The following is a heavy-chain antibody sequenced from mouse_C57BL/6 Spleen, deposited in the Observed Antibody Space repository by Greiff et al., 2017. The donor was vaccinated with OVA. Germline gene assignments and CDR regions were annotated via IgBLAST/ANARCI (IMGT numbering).Heavy chain of an antibody. CDR2: IYPGSGNT. V-gene: IGHV1-66*01. CDR1: GYSFTSYY. J-gene: IGHJ2*01. CDR3: ASYVDY. Sequence: QVQLQQSGPELVKPGASVRISCKASGYSFTSYYIHWVKQRPGQGVEWIGWIYPGSGNTKYNEKFKGKATLTADTSSSTAYMQLSSLTSEDSAVYYCASYVDYWGQGTTLTVSS.